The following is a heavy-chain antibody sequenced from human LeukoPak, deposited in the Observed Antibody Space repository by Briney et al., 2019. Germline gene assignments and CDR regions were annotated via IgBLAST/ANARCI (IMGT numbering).Heavy chain of an antibody. V-gene: IGHV3-23*01. J-gene: IGHJ4*02. Sequence: GGSLRLSCAASGFTFSSYAMSWVRQAPGKGLEWVSAISGSGGSTYYADSVKGRFTISRDNSKNTLYLQMNSLRAEDTAVCYCAKDSYDILTGYYLFDYWGQGTLVTVSS. D-gene: IGHD3-9*01. CDR3: AKDSYDILTGYYLFDY. CDR1: GFTFSSYA. CDR2: ISGSGGST.